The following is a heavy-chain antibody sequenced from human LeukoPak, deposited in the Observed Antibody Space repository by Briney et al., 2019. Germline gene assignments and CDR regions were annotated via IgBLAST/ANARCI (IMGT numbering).Heavy chain of an antibody. CDR3: ARGQDYYGSGTYYYYYYGMDV. CDR1: GYTFTGYY. V-gene: IGHV1-2*02. D-gene: IGHD3-10*01. J-gene: IGHJ6*02. Sequence: ASVKVSCRASGYTFTGYYMHWLRQAPEQRLEWMGWINPNSGCTNYGQKFQGRVTMTRDTSIRTAYMELSRLRSDDTAVYYCARGQDYYGSGTYYYYYYGMDVWGQGTTVTVSS. CDR2: INPNSGCT.